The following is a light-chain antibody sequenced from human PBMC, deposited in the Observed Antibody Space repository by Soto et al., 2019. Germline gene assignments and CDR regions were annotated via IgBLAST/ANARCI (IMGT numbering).Light chain of an antibody. CDR3: CSFAGSSTFWV. V-gene: IGLV2-23*02. J-gene: IGLJ3*02. CDR2: EVN. Sequence: QSVLTQPASVSGSPGQSITISCGGTTSDVGGYDVVSWYQQHPGKAPKLMIFEVNQRPSGVSDRFSGSKSGNTASLTISGLQAGDEADYYCCSFAGSSTFWVFGGGTKVTVL. CDR1: TSDVGGYDV.